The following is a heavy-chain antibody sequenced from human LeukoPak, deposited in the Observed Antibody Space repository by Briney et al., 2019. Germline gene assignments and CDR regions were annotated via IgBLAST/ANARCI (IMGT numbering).Heavy chain of an antibody. V-gene: IGHV4-61*08. Sequence: PSETLSLTCTVSGGSISSGGYYWSWIRQHPGKGLEWIGYIYYSGSTNYNPSLKSRVTISVDTSKNQFSLKLSSVTAADTAVYYCARAFQGYSYGLYYYYGMDVWGQGTTVTVSS. CDR2: IYYSGST. J-gene: IGHJ6*02. CDR3: ARAFQGYSYGLYYYYGMDV. D-gene: IGHD5-18*01. CDR1: GGSISSGGYY.